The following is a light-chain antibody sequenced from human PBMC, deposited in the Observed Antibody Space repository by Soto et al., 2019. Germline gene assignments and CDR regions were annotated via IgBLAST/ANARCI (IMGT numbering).Light chain of an antibody. J-gene: IGKJ1*01. CDR2: GAS. Sequence: EIMLTQSPGTLSLSPGERATLSCRASQSISSNYLAWYQQKPGQAPRLLIYGASSRATGIPDRFSGSGSGTDFTLTISRLEPEDFAVYYCQQYGSSSWTFGQGTKVDI. V-gene: IGKV3-20*01. CDR1: QSISSNY. CDR3: QQYGSSSWT.